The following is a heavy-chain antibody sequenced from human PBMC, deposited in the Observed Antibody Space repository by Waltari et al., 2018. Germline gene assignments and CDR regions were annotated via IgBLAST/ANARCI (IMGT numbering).Heavy chain of an antibody. CDR2: IIPLCGTT. Sequence: QVQLVQSGAEVKKPGSSVKVSCKASGDPFRRYAISWVRQTPGQGLEWMGGIIPLCGTTNYAQKFQGRVTMTADEPTSTAYVELSSLKSEDTAVYFCARSYYYDRRANYPSLGAFDSWGQGTLVTVSS. V-gene: IGHV1-69*12. D-gene: IGHD3-22*01. CDR3: ARSYYYDRRANYPSLGAFDS. CDR1: GDPFRRYA. J-gene: IGHJ4*02.